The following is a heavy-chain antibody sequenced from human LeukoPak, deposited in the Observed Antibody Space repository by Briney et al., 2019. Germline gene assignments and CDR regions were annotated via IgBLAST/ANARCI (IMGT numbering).Heavy chain of an antibody. D-gene: IGHD6-19*01. CDR3: ARDPSNSSGWLIYFDY. Sequence: GASVNVSCKASGYSFNIYGISWVRQAPGQGLEWMGWISAYNGDTKYAQKLQGRVTMTTDTSTSTAYMELRSLRSDDTAVYYCARDPSNSSGWLIYFDYWGQGTLVTVSS. J-gene: IGHJ4*02. CDR2: ISAYNGDT. CDR1: GYSFNIYG. V-gene: IGHV1-18*01.